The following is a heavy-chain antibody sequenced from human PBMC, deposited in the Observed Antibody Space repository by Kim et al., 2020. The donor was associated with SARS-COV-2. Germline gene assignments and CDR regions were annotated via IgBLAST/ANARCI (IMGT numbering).Heavy chain of an antibody. CDR3: ARLDIVVVTALDY. Sequence: KFQGRVTITRDTSASTAYMELSSLRSEDTAVYYCARLDIVVVTALDYWGQGTLVTVSS. J-gene: IGHJ4*02. V-gene: IGHV1-3*01. D-gene: IGHD2-21*02.